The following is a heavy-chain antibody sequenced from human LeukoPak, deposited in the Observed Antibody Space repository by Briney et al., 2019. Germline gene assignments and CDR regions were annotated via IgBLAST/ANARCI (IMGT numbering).Heavy chain of an antibody. V-gene: IGHV1-2*02. Sequence: ASVKVSCKASGYTFTGYYMHWVRQAPGQGLEWMGWINPNSGDTNYAQNFQARVTMTRDTSITTAYMELSRLRSDDTAVYYCARDGPMPYDYWGQGTLVTVSS. CDR1: GYTFTGYY. J-gene: IGHJ4*02. CDR3: ARDGPMPYDY. CDR2: INPNSGDT. D-gene: IGHD2-2*01.